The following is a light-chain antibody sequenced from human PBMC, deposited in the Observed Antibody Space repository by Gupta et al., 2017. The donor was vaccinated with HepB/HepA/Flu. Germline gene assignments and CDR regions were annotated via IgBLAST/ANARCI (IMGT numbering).Light chain of an antibody. V-gene: IGKV3-15*01. CDR3: QQYNYWWT. CDR2: GAS. J-gene: IGKJ1*01. CDR1: QSVTSN. Sequence: EIEMTQSPATLSVSPGERATVSCRASQSVTSNLAWYQQKPGQAPRLLIYGASTRAADTPARFSGSGSGAEFTLTISSLQSEGFAVYYCQQYNYWWTFGQGTKVEIK.